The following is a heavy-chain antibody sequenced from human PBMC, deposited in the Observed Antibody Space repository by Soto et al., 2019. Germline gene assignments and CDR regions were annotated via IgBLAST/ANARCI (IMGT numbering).Heavy chain of an antibody. Sequence: GGSLRLSCAVSGFNFSNYGMHWVRQAPGKGLEWVSVIYSGGSTYYADSVKGRFTISRDNSKNTLYLQMNSLRAEDTAVYYCVRVFDTYYFDLWGQGNMVTVSS. J-gene: IGHJ4*02. D-gene: IGHD3-9*01. V-gene: IGHV3-53*01. CDR1: GFNFSNYG. CDR2: IYSGGST. CDR3: VRVFDTYYFDL.